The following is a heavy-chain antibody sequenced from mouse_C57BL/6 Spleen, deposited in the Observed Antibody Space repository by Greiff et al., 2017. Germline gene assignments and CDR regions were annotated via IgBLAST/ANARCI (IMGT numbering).Heavy chain of an antibody. CDR3: ARWRPYFDY. CDR1: GYAFSSSW. J-gene: IGHJ2*01. CDR2: IYPGDGDT. Sequence: VMLVESGPELVKPGASVKISCKASGYAFSSSWMNWVKQRPGKGLEWIGRIYPGDGDTNYNGKFKGKATRTADKSSSTAYMQLSSLTSEDSAVYFCARWRPYFDYWGQGTTLTVSS. V-gene: IGHV1-82*01.